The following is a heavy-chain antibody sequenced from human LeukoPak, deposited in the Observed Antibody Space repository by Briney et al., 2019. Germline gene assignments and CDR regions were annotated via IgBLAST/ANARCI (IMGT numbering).Heavy chain of an antibody. D-gene: IGHD3-3*01. V-gene: IGHV1-2*02. CDR1: GYTFTGYY. Sequence: ASVKVSCKASGYTFTGYYMHWVRPAPGQGLEWMGWINPNSGGTNYAQKFQGRVTMTRDTSISAAYMELSRLRSDDTAVYYCARVVLRFLEWLLPDPYGMDVWGQGTTVTVSS. J-gene: IGHJ6*02. CDR3: ARVVLRFLEWLLPDPYGMDV. CDR2: INPNSGGT.